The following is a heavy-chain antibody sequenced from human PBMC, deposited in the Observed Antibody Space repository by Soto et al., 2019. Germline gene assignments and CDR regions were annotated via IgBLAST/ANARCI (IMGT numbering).Heavy chain of an antibody. J-gene: IGHJ5*02. CDR1: GGTFSSYA. CDR3: ARDIVLVPAATKNWFVP. Sequence: SVKVSCKASGGTFSSYAISWVRQAPGQGLEWMGGIIPIFGTANYAQKFQGRVTITADESTSTAYMELSSLRSEDTAVYYCARDIVLVPAATKNWFVPWGQGTLVTV. V-gene: IGHV1-69*13. CDR2: IIPIFGTA. D-gene: IGHD2-2*01.